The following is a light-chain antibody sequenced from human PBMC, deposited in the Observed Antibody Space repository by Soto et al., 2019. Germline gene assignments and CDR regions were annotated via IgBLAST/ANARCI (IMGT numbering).Light chain of an antibody. Sequence: DIQMTQSPSTLSASVGDRVTITCRASQSISSWLAWYQQKPGKAPKLLIYDASSLESGVPPRFSGSGSGTDFTLTISSLQPEDFATYYCQQSYSTPYTFGQGTKVDIK. CDR1: QSISSW. CDR3: QQSYSTPYT. V-gene: IGKV1-5*01. J-gene: IGKJ2*01. CDR2: DAS.